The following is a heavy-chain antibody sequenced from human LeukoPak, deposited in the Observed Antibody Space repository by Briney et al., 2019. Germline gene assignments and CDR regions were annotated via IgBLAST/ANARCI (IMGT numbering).Heavy chain of an antibody. Sequence: ASVKVSCKASGYTFTGYYMHWVRQAPGQGLEWMGWINPNSGGTNYAQKFQGRVTITKDTSTSTAYMQLSRMRSDDTAVYYCARDEVATILGVRNYYYGMDVWGQGTTVTVSS. D-gene: IGHD5-12*01. CDR3: ARDEVATILGVRNYYYGMDV. V-gene: IGHV1-2*02. J-gene: IGHJ6*02. CDR1: GYTFTGYY. CDR2: INPNSGGT.